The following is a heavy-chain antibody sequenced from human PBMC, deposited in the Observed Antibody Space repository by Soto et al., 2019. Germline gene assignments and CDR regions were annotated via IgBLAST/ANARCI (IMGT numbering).Heavy chain of an antibody. CDR3: AHKGYGDYPLDY. V-gene: IGHV2-5*02. Sequence: QITLKESGPTLVKPTQTLTLTCTFSGFSLSTSGVGVGWIRQPPGKALEWLAVVYWDDTKHYSPSLKSRLTITKATSKNQVVLTMTNMDPVDTATYFCAHKGYGDYPLDYWGQGTLVTVSS. J-gene: IGHJ4*02. CDR2: VYWDDTK. CDR1: GFSLSTSGVG. D-gene: IGHD4-17*01.